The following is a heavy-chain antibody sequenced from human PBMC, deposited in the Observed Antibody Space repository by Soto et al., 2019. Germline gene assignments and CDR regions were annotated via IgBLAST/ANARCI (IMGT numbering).Heavy chain of an antibody. Sequence: GGSLRLSCTASGFTFSNYEMNWVRQAPGKGLEWVSYISSSSSTIYYADSVKGRFTISRDNARNSLYLQVNSLRAEDTAVYYCARLAYSSSSGELDYWGQGTLVTVSS. CDR1: GFTFSNYE. V-gene: IGHV3-48*03. CDR3: ARLAYSSSSGELDY. CDR2: ISSSSSTI. J-gene: IGHJ4*02. D-gene: IGHD6-6*01.